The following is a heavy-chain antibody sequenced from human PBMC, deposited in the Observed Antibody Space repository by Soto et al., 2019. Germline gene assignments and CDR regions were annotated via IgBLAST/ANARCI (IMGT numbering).Heavy chain of an antibody. CDR2: IIPILGIA. CDR3: ARVVSEQQLVE. J-gene: IGHJ4*02. D-gene: IGHD6-13*01. CDR1: GGTFSSYT. V-gene: IGHV1-69*02. Sequence: QVQLVQSGAEVKKPGSSVKVSCNASGGTFSSYTISWVRQAPGQGLEWMGRIIPILGIANYAQKFQGRVTITAGKSTSTAYMELSSLRSEDTAVYYCARVVSEQQLVEWGQGTLVTVSS.